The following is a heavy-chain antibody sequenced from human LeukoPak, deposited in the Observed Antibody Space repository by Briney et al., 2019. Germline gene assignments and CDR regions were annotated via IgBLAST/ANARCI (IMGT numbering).Heavy chain of an antibody. J-gene: IGHJ4*02. CDR3: ARTYYDILTAYNPYFDY. CDR1: GFTFSSYE. CDR2: ISSSGSTI. Sequence: GGSLRLSCAASGFTFSSYEMNWVRQAPGKGLEWVSYISSSGSTIYYADSVKGRFTISRDNAKNSLYLQMNSLRAEDTAVYYCARTYYDILTAYNPYFDYWGQGTLVTVSS. D-gene: IGHD3-9*01. V-gene: IGHV3-48*03.